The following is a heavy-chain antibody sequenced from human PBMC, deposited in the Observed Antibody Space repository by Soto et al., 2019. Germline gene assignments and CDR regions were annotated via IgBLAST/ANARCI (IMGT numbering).Heavy chain of an antibody. CDR2: FYHSGST. J-gene: IGHJ4*02. Sequence: SETLSLTCTVSDDSISPYYWSWIRQPPGKVLEWIGYFYHSGSTNYNPSLRSRVTISVDTSKNQFSLKLSFVTAADTAVYYCARHFNYGDYSSGYFDYWGQGALVTVSS. V-gene: IGHV4-59*08. D-gene: IGHD4-17*01. CDR3: ARHFNYGDYSSGYFDY. CDR1: DDSISPYY.